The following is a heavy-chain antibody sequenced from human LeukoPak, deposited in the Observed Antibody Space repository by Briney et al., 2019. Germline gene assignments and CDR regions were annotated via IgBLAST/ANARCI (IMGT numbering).Heavy chain of an antibody. V-gene: IGHV4-34*01. CDR2: INHSGST. Sequence: SETLSLTCAVYGGSFSGYYWSWIRQPPGKGLEWIGEINHSGSTNYNPSLKSRVTISVDTSKNQFSLKLSSVTAADTAVYYCARAGSGTTHYYYYYYMDVWGKGTTVTISS. D-gene: IGHD1-1*01. CDR3: ARAGSGTTHYYYYYYMDV. CDR1: GGSFSGYY. J-gene: IGHJ6*03.